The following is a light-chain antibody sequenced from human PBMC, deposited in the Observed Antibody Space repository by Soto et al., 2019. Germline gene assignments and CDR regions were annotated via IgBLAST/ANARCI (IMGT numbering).Light chain of an antibody. Sequence: DIVMTQSPDSLSVSLGERATINCKSSQRVLYSSSNKNYLAWYQQKPGQPPKLLIYWASTRESGVPHRFSGRGSGTDFTRTISSLQAEDVAVYYCQQYCSSPWTFGQGTKVEIK. V-gene: IGKV4-1*01. CDR1: QRVLYSSSNKNY. J-gene: IGKJ1*01. CDR2: WAS. CDR3: QQYCSSPWT.